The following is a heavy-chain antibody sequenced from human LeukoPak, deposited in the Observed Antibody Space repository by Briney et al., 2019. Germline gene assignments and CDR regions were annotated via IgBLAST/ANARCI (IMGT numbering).Heavy chain of an antibody. CDR2: INQDGSDK. CDR1: GCTFSSYW. CDR3: ARVPLWCSTSCYNLPSSGPFDY. J-gene: IGHJ4*02. V-gene: IGHV3-7*01. Sequence: GWSLILPCSASGCTFSSYWMRWVRQAPARGLEGVANINQDGSDKYSGDSVKLRFTISSKNAHNSLYLQMNSLRAEDTAVYYCARVPLWCSTSCYNLPSSGPFDYWGQGTLVTVS. D-gene: IGHD2-2*02.